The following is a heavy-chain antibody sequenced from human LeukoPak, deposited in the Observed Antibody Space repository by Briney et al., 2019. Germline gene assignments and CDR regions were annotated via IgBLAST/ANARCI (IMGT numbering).Heavy chain of an antibody. Sequence: ASVKLSCKASGYTFTSYGVSWVRQAPGQGLEWMGWISAYNGNTNYAQKLQGRVTMTTDTSTSTAYMELRSLRSDDTAVYYCARDDYYDSSGYYPFDYWGQGTLVTVSS. J-gene: IGHJ4*02. V-gene: IGHV1-18*01. CDR1: GYTFTSYG. CDR3: ARDDYYDSSGYYPFDY. D-gene: IGHD3-22*01. CDR2: ISAYNGNT.